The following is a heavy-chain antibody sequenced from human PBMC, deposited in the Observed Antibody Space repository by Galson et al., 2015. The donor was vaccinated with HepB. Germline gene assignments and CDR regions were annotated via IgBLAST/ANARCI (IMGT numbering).Heavy chain of an antibody. D-gene: IGHD3-3*01. CDR3: ARDLGRFLEWLTTDY. CDR2: INPSGGST. Sequence: SVKVSCKASGYTFTSYYMHWVRQAPGQGLEWMGIINPSGGSTSYAQKFQGRVTMTRDTSTSTVYMELSSLRSEDTAVYYCARDLGRFLEWLTTDYWGQGTLVTVSS. V-gene: IGHV1-46*01. J-gene: IGHJ4*02. CDR1: GYTFTSYY.